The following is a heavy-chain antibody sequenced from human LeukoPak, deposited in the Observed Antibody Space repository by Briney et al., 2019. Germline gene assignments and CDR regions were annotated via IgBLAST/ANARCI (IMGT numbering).Heavy chain of an antibody. CDR2: ISYDGSNK. CDR1: GFTFSSYG. Sequence: PGGSLRLSCAASGFTFSSYGMHWVRQAPGKGLEWVAVISYDGSNKYYADSVKGRFTISRDNSKNTLYLQMNSLRAEDTAVYFCARSSDRYGMDVWGQGTTVTVSS. V-gene: IGHV3-30*03. J-gene: IGHJ6*02. CDR3: ARSSDRYGMDV. D-gene: IGHD2-15*01.